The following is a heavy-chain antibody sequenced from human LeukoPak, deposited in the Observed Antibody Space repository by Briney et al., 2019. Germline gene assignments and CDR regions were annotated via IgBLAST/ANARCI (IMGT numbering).Heavy chain of an antibody. CDR3: ARKAVADY. V-gene: IGHV3-74*01. CDR1: GFTFSSYW. D-gene: IGHD6-19*01. Sequence: PGGALRLSCAASGFTFSSYWMHWVRQAPGKGLGWVSRINSDGSSTSYADSVKGRVTISRDNAKNTLYLQMNSLRAEDTAVYYCARKAVADYWGQGTLVSVS. J-gene: IGHJ4*02. CDR2: INSDGSST.